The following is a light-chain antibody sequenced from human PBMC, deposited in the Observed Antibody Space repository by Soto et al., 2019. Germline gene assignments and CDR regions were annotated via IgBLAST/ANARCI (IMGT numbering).Light chain of an antibody. CDR3: LQHNSYPRT. Sequence: DIQLTQSPSFLSASVGDRVTITCRASQGIAGSLAWYQQKPGKPPKLLIYAEYTLQSGVTSRFSGSGSGTRGTLTISSLQPEDFATYFCLQHNSYPRTVGQGTKVEIK. CDR2: AEY. V-gene: IGKV1-9*01. J-gene: IGKJ1*01. CDR1: QGIAGS.